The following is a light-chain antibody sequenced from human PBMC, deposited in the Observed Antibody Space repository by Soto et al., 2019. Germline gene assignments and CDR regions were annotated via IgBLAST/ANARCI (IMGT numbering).Light chain of an antibody. CDR1: QNISIS. V-gene: IGKV1-39*01. CDR2: TAS. CDR3: QQTYSTPYT. Sequence: DIQMTQSPSSLSAPVGDRVTITCRASQNISISLNWYQQRPGKAPNLLIYTASALQSGVPSRFSGSESGTDFSLTISSLQPEDFATYYCQQTYSTPYTFGQGTKLEIK. J-gene: IGKJ2*01.